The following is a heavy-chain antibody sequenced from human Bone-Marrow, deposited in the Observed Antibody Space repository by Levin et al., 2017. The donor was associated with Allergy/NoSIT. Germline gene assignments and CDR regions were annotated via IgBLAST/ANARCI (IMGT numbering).Heavy chain of an antibody. Sequence: GGSLRLSCVVSGFTFSNYHMNWIRQAPGKGLEWVSYITSSGSVMYYADSVKGRFTISRDNAKNSLYLQMNSLRGEDTAMYYCARDSEGYFHSGRAFNIWGQGTMVTVSS. CDR1: GFTFSNYH. J-gene: IGHJ3*02. V-gene: IGHV3-11*01. D-gene: IGHD2/OR15-2a*01. CDR2: ITSSGSVM. CDR3: ARDSEGYFHSGRAFNI.